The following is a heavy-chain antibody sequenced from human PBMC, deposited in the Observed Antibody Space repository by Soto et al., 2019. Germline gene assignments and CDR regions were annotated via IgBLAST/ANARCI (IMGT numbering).Heavy chain of an antibody. V-gene: IGHV1-69*06. CDR3: AREVSGVVYAIRDWGVGCYYYGMDV. D-gene: IGHD2-8*02. Sequence: QVQLVQSGAEVKKPGSSVKVSCKASGGTFSSYAISWVRQAPGQGLEWMGGIIPIFGTANYAQKFQGRVMITADKSTSTAYMELSSLGSEDTAVYYCAREVSGVVYAIRDWGVGCYYYGMDVWGQGTTVTVSS. CDR2: IIPIFGTA. CDR1: GGTFSSYA. J-gene: IGHJ6*02.